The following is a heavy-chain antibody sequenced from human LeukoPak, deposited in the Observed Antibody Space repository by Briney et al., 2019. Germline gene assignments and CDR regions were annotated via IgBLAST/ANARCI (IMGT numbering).Heavy chain of an antibody. CDR1: GFTFDDYG. J-gene: IGHJ4*02. CDR2: INWNGGST. CDR3: ARDVSSGWLN. V-gene: IGHV3-20*04. Sequence: AGGSLRLSCAASGFTFDDYGMSWVRQAPGKGLEWVSGINWNGGSTGYADSVKGRFAISRENAKNSLYLQMNSLRAEDTALYYCARDVSSGWLNWGQGTLVTVSS. D-gene: IGHD6-19*01.